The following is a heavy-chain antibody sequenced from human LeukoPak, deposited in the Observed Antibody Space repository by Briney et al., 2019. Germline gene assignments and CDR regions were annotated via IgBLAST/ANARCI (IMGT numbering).Heavy chain of an antibody. CDR2: IIPIFGTA. D-gene: IGHD3-16*01. J-gene: IGHJ4*02. V-gene: IGHV1-69*06. CDR3: ARDLPDGAFGY. CDR1: GGTFSSYA. Sequence: ASVKVSCKASGGTFSSYAISWVRQAPGQGLEWMGRIIPIFGTANYAQKFQGRVTITADKSTSTDYMELSSLRSEDTAVYYCARDLPDGAFGYWGQGTPVTVSS.